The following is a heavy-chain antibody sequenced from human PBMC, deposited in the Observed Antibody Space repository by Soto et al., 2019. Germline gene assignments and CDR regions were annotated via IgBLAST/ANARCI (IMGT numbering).Heavy chain of an antibody. D-gene: IGHD3-3*01. J-gene: IGHJ4*02. Sequence: GESLKISCKGSGYNFAGYWIAWVRQMPGKGLELMGIIYPSDSDTRYRPSFQGQVTISADKSISSAYLQWSSLRASDTAMYYCARGGVSTHTFDYWGQGNPVTVSS. CDR3: ARGGVSTHTFDY. V-gene: IGHV5-51*01. CDR2: IYPSDSDT. CDR1: GYNFAGYW.